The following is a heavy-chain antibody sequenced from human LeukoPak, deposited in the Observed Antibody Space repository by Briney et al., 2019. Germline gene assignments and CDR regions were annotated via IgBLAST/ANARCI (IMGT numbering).Heavy chain of an antibody. CDR1: GGSFSGYY. CDR3: ARGARGRGIVVVPAAIGHWFDP. D-gene: IGHD2-2*01. J-gene: IGHJ5*02. Sequence: SETLSLTCAVYGGSFSGYYWSWIRQPPGKGLEWIGEINHSGSTNYNPSLKSRVTISVDTSMNQFPLKLSSVTAADTAVYYCARGARGRGIVVVPAAIGHWFDPWGQGTLVTVSS. CDR2: INHSGST. V-gene: IGHV4-34*01.